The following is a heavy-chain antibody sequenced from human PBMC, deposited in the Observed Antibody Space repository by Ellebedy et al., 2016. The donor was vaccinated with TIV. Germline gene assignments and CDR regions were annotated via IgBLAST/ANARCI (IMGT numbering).Heavy chain of an antibody. CDR2: FDPDDEKT. CDR3: AIEKYSHGFGPNWFDP. Sequence: AASVKVSCKVSGYTLTELSMHWVRQAPGKGLEWMGGFDPDDEKTIYAQKFQGRVTMTEDTSTDTAYMELSSLRSEDTAVYYCAIEKYSHGFGPNWFDPWGQGTLVTVPS. CDR1: GYTLTELS. V-gene: IGHV1-24*01. D-gene: IGHD5-18*01. J-gene: IGHJ5*02.